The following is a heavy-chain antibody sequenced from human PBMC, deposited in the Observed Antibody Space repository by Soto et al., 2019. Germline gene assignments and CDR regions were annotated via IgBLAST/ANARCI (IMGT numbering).Heavy chain of an antibody. V-gene: IGHV1-69*06. CDR3: ASRRAPYSSSPYEYGNWFDP. CDR1: GGTFSSYA. J-gene: IGHJ5*02. CDR2: IIPIFGTA. D-gene: IGHD6-13*01. Sequence: SVKVSCKASGGTFSSYAISWVRQAPGQGLEWMGGIIPIFGTANYAQKFQGRVTITADNSTSTAYMELSSLRSEDTAVYYCASRRAPYSSSPYEYGNWFDPWGQGTLVTVSS.